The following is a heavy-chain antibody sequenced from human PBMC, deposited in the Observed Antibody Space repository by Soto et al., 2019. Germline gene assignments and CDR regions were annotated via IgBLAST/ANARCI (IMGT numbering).Heavy chain of an antibody. CDR2: ISHDGINK. D-gene: IGHD6-19*01. Sequence: QVRLVESGGGVVQPGRSLRLSCTASGFSFSSYAMYWFRQPPGKGLEWVAVISHDGINKHYADSVKGRVTVSRDNSNHSLDLQLNSLRGEATDMYYCARDRYSSDYFVKWVEPCGQGNLVTVSS. CDR3: ARDRYSSDYFVKWVEP. V-gene: IGHV3-30-3*01. CDR1: GFSFSSYA. J-gene: IGHJ5*02.